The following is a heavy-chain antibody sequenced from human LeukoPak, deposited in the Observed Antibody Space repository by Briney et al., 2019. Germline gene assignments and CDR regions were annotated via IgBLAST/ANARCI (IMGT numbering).Heavy chain of an antibody. D-gene: IGHD6-19*01. Sequence: SETLSLTCTVSGGSISSYYWSWIRQPPGKGLEWIGYIYYSGSTNYNPSLKSRVTISVDTSKNQFSLKLSSVTAADTAVYYCARHGGGLAVADLFDYWGQGTLVTVSS. CDR1: GGSISSYY. V-gene: IGHV4-59*01. CDR2: IYYSGST. J-gene: IGHJ4*02. CDR3: ARHGGGLAVADLFDY.